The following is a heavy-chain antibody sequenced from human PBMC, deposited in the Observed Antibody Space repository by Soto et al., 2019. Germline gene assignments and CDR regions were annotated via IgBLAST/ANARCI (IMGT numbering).Heavy chain of an antibody. CDR2: TYYRSKWST. J-gene: IGHJ5*01. CDR3: TRALSGSYDS. CDR1: GASVSSRSAA. Sequence: SQTLSLTCAISGASVSSRSAAWNWVRQSPSRGLEWLGRTYYRSKWSTDYAVSVKSRIIINPDTSKNQFALQLISVTPADTAVYDCTRALSGSYDSWGQGTLVTVSS. V-gene: IGHV6-1*01. D-gene: IGHD1-26*01.